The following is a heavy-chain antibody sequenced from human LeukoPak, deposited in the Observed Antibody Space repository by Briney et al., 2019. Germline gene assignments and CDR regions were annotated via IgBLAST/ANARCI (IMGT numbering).Heavy chain of an antibody. CDR1: GGSISSSNW. V-gene: IGHV4-4*02. CDR3: ARDGYSGLYNWFDP. J-gene: IGHJ5*02. Sequence: SETLSLTCAVSGGSISSSNWWSWVRQPPGKGLEWIGEINHSGSTNYNPSLKSRVTISVDTSKNQFSLKLSSVTAADTAVYYCARDGYSGLYNWFDPWGQGTLVTVSS. D-gene: IGHD1-26*01. CDR2: INHSGST.